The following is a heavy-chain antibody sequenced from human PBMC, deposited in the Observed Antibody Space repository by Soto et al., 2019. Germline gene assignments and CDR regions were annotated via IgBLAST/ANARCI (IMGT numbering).Heavy chain of an antibody. CDR2: ISGNTGDT. CDR1: GYTFTRYA. D-gene: IGHD3-9*01. Sequence: QVHLVQSGAEVKKPGASVKVSCKASGYTFTRYAISWVRQAPGQGLEWMGWISGNTGDTRYAQKLQGRVTMTTDTSTSTVYMELRRLRSDDTAVYYCARVDWGIGYWYFDLWGRGTLVTVSS. CDR3: ARVDWGIGYWYFDL. J-gene: IGHJ2*01. V-gene: IGHV1-18*01.